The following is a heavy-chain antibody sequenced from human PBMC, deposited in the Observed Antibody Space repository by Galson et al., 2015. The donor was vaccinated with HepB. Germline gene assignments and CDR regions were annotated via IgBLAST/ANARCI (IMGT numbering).Heavy chain of an antibody. Sequence: ETLSLTCSVSGVSVSSSLHYWVWVRQCPGKGLEWIGSVYYTGNTYYGSSLKSRVTISMDMSRNQFSLMLNSATAADTAIYFCARAAGDSSTYANDYWGQGMLVTVSS. D-gene: IGHD5-18*01. CDR2: VYYTGNT. J-gene: IGHJ4*02. CDR1: GVSVSSSLHY. V-gene: IGHV4-39*07. CDR3: ARAAGDSSTYANDY.